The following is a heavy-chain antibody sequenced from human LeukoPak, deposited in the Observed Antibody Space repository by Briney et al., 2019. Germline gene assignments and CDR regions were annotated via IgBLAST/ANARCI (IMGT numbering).Heavy chain of an antibody. CDR3: ATNPTVTTPG. CDR1: GFTFSSYS. Sequence: GGSLRLSCAASGFTFSSYSMNWVRQAPGKGLEWVSYISSSSSTIYYADSVKGRFTISRDNAKNSLYLQMNSLRAEDTAVYYCATNPTVTTPGWGQGTLVTVSS. V-gene: IGHV3-48*01. CDR2: ISSSSSTI. J-gene: IGHJ4*02. D-gene: IGHD4-17*01.